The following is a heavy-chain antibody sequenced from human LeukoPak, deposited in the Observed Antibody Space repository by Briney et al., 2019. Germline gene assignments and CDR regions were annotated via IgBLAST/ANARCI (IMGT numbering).Heavy chain of an antibody. D-gene: IGHD6-13*01. CDR3: AKTHSSSWGIFDY. CDR2: IRNDGSTK. Sequence: GGSLRLSCATSGFTFSSYGMHWVRQAPGKGLEWVTFIRNDGSTKYFADSVKGRFTISRDDSKNTLYLQMNSLRAEDTAVYYCAKTHSSSWGIFDYWGQGTLVTVSS. CDR1: GFTFSSYG. V-gene: IGHV3-30*02. J-gene: IGHJ4*02.